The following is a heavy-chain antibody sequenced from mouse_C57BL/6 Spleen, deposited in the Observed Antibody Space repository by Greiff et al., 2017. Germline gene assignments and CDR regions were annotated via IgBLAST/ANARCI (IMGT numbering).Heavy chain of an antibody. CDR3: AREAKTASFFDY. D-gene: IGHD3-2*01. CDR2: ISSGSSTI. CDR1: GFTFSDYG. J-gene: IGHJ2*01. Sequence: EVKLVESGGGLVKPGGSLKLSCAASGFTFSDYGMHWVRQAPEKGLEWVAYISSGSSTIYYADTVKGRFTISRDNAKTTLFLQMTSLRSEDTAMYYCAREAKTASFFDYWGQGTTLTVSS. V-gene: IGHV5-17*01.